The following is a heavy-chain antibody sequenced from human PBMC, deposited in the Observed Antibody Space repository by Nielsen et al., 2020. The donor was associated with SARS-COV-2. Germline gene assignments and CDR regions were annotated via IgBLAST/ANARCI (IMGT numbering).Heavy chain of an antibody. D-gene: IGHD4-23*01. CDR2: ISYDGSNK. CDR3: ARAPGMVTRVFDY. J-gene: IGHJ4*02. V-gene: IGHV3-30-3*01. Sequence: WIRQPPGKGLEWVAVISYDGSNKYYADSVKGRFTISRDNSKNTLYLQMNSLRAEDTAVYYCARAPGMVTRVFDYWGQGTLVTVSS.